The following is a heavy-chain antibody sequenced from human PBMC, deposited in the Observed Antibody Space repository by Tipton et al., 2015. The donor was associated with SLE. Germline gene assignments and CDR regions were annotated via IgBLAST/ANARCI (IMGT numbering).Heavy chain of an antibody. D-gene: IGHD3-16*01. CDR3: ARAKRDDYYYYGMDV. V-gene: IGHV4-34*01. CDR2: INHSGST. CDR1: GGSFSDNY. J-gene: IGHJ6*02. Sequence: TLSLTCAVYGGSFSDNYWSWIRQPPGKGLEWIGEINHSGSTNYNPSLKSRVTVSADTSKNQFSLKLSSVTAADTAVYYCARAKRDDYYYYGMDVWGQGTTVTVSS.